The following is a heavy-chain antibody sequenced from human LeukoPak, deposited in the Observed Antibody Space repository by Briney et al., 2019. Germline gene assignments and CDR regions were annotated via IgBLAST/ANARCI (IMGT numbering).Heavy chain of an antibody. Sequence: SVKVSCKASGGTFSSYAISWVRQAPGQGLEWMGGIIPIFGTANYAQKFQGRVTITADESTSTAYMELSSLRSEDTAVYYCASTVGVYYYYYYMDVWGKGTTVTISS. D-gene: IGHD2-8*01. CDR3: ASTVGVYYYYYYMDV. CDR2: IIPIFGTA. J-gene: IGHJ6*03. V-gene: IGHV1-69*13. CDR1: GGTFSSYA.